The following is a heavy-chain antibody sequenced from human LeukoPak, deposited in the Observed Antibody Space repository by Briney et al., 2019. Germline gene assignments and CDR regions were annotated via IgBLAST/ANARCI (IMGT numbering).Heavy chain of an antibody. CDR1: GGTFSSYA. D-gene: IGHD4/OR15-4a*01. CDR3: ARGPEVQV. CDR2: IIPIFGTA. V-gene: IGHV1-69*05. Sequence: GASVKVSCKASGGTFSSYAISWVRQAPGQGLEWMGGIIPIFGTANYAQKFQGRVTMTRDTSISTAYMELSRLRSDDTAVYYCARGPEVQVWGKGTTVTVSS. J-gene: IGHJ6*04.